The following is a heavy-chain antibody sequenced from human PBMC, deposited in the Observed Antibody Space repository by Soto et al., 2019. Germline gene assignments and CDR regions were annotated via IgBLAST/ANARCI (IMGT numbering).Heavy chain of an antibody. V-gene: IGHV3-7*01. CDR2: IKQDGSEK. D-gene: IGHD6-13*01. CDR1: GFTFSGYW. Sequence: GGSLRLSCAASGFTFSGYWMSWVRQAPGKGLEWVANIKQDGSEKYYVDSVKGRFTISRDNAKNSLYLQMNSLRAEDTAVYYCARERRIAAAGTGYWGQGTLVT. J-gene: IGHJ4*02. CDR3: ARERRIAAAGTGY.